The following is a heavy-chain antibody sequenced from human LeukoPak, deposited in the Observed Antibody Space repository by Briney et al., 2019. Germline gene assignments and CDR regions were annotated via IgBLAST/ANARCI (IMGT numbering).Heavy chain of an antibody. J-gene: IGHJ4*02. CDR1: GGSISSYY. V-gene: IGHV4-59*01. CDR2: IYYSGST. D-gene: IGHD4-11*01. Sequence: SETLSLTGTVSGGSISSYYWSWIRQPPGKGLEWIGYIYYSGSTNYNPSLKSRVTISVDTSKNQFSLKLSSVTAADTAVYYCARADYKLHFDYWGQGTLVTVSS. CDR3: ARADYKLHFDY.